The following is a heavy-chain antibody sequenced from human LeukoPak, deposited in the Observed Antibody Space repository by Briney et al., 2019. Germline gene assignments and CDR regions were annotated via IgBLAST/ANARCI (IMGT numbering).Heavy chain of an antibody. V-gene: IGHV1-2*02. CDR2: IHPGTGDT. Sequence: ASVEVSCKAPGHTFTVYYIHWVRQAPGQGLEWMGWIHPGTGDTNYAQRFQGRVTVTRDTSITTAYMELSSLKSDDTAVYYCASYASGYNWLKAWGQGTLVTVSS. CDR1: GHTFTVYY. CDR3: ASYASGYNWLKA. J-gene: IGHJ5*02. D-gene: IGHD3-10*01.